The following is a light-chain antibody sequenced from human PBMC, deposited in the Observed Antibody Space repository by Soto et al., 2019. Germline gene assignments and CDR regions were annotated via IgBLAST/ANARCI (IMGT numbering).Light chain of an antibody. CDR2: DAS. J-gene: IGKJ4*01. CDR1: QGVGSN. CDR3: QQFNIWPHMLS. V-gene: IGKV3-15*01. Sequence: MVVTQSPATLSVSPGERATLSCRASQGVGSNLAWYQQRPGQAPRLLIYDASTRATGIPDRFSGSGSGTEFTLTISSLQSEDFAVYYCQQFNIWPHMLSFGGGTKLEMK.